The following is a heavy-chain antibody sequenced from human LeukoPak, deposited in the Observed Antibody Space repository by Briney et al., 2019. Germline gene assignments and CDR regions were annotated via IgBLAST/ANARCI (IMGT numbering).Heavy chain of an antibody. D-gene: IGHD3-10*01. V-gene: IGHV3-48*01. J-gene: IGHJ4*02. CDR1: GFTFSSYS. CDR3: ASFGGEPTRYFDY. CDR2: ISSSSSTI. Sequence: GGSPRLSCAASGFTFSSYSMNWVRQAPGKGLERVSYISSSSSTIYYADSVKGRFTISRDNAKNSLYLQMNSLRAEDTAVYYCASFGGEPTRYFDYWGQGTLVTVSS.